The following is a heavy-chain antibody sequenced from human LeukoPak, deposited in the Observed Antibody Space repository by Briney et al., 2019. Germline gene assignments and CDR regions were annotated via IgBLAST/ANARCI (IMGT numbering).Heavy chain of an antibody. CDR1: GFTFSSYG. D-gene: IGHD2-15*01. V-gene: IGHV3-30*02. CDR3: ANDCSGGSCQEDYFDY. CDR2: IRYDGSNK. J-gene: IGHJ4*02. Sequence: GGSLRLSCAASGFTFSSYGMHWVRQAPGKGLEWVAFIRYDGSNKYYADSVKGRFTISRDNSKNTLYLQMNSLRAEDTAVYYCANDCSGGSCQEDYFDYWGQGTLVTVSS.